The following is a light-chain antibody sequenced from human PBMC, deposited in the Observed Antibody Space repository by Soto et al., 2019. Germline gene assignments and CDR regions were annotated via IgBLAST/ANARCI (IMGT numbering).Light chain of an antibody. CDR1: SRHSSYI. Sequence: QSVLTQSSSASASLGSSVKLTCTLSSRHSSYIVAWHQQQPGKAPRYLMKLEGSGSYNMGSGVPDRFSGSSSGADRYLTISNLQFEDEADYYCETWDSNSYVFGTGTKVTVL. J-gene: IGLJ1*01. CDR3: ETWDSNSYV. V-gene: IGLV4-60*02. CDR2: LEGSGSY.